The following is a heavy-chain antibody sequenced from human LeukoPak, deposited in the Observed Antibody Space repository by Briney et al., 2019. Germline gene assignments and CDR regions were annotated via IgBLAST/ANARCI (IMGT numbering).Heavy chain of an antibody. Sequence: GRSLRLSCVVSGFTFSSYGMHWVRQAPGKGLEWMTFIRFDGSGKSCADSVKGRFTISRDNSKNTLYLEMSSLRPEDTAVYYCAKKFGDGSVDHWGQGTLVTVSS. V-gene: IGHV3-30*02. J-gene: IGHJ5*02. CDR2: IRFDGSGK. CDR3: AKKFGDGSVDH. D-gene: IGHD3-16*01. CDR1: GFTFSSYG.